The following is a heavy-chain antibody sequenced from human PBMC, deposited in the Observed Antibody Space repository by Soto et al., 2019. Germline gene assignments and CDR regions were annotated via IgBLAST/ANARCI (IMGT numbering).Heavy chain of an antibody. CDR2: IIPIFGTA. J-gene: IGHJ4*02. CDR1: GGTFSSYA. D-gene: IGHD2-15*01. CDR3: ARDYCSGGSCQAWYFDY. V-gene: IGHV1-69*13. Sequence: SVKVSCKASGGTFSSYAINWVRQAPGQGLEWMGGIIPIFGTANYAQKFQGRVTITADESTSTAYMELSSLRSEDTAVYYCARDYCSGGSCQAWYFDYWGQGTLVTVSS.